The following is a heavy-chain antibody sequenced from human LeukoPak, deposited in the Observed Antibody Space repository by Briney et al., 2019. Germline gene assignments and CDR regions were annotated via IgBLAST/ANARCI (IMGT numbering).Heavy chain of an antibody. CDR3: ARDLYYDFWSGYFSNIYYYYYGMDV. CDR2: IKQDGSEK. D-gene: IGHD3-3*01. V-gene: IGHV3-7*03. Sequence: GGSLRLSCAASGFTFSSYWMSWFRQAPGKGLEWVANIKQDGSEKYYVDSVKGRFTISRDNAKNSLYLQMNSLRAEDTAVYYCARDLYYDFWSGYFSNIYYYYYGMDVWGQGTTVTVSS. J-gene: IGHJ6*02. CDR1: GFTFSSYW.